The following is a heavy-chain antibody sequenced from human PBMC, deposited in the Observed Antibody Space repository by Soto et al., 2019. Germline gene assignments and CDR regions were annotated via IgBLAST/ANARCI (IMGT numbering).Heavy chain of an antibody. Sequence: EVQLVESGGGLVQPGGSLRLSCAASGFTFSSYWMSWVRQAPGKGLEGVANIKQDGSENYYVDSVKGRFTISRDNAKNSLSLQMNTLSAEDTAVYYCARDNIVATPGVDYWGQGTLVTVSS. D-gene: IGHD5-12*01. CDR2: IKQDGSEN. CDR1: GFTFSSYW. CDR3: ARDNIVATPGVDY. J-gene: IGHJ4*02. V-gene: IGHV3-7*01.